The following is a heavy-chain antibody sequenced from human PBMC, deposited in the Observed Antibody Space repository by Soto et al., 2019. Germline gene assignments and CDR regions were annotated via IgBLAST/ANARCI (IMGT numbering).Heavy chain of an antibody. V-gene: IGHV3-48*02. CDR1: GFTFSLYS. J-gene: IGHJ6*01. CDR2: ISRSSTGI. D-gene: IGHD3-10*01. Sequence: EVQLVESGGGLVQPGGSLRLSCAASGFTFSLYSMSWVRQAPGKGLEWVSYISRSSTGIHYADSVKGRFTISRDDVTNSMHRQMNSLRDGDTAVYYCARTVTWGLDVWGQGTKVSISS. CDR3: ARTVTWGLDV.